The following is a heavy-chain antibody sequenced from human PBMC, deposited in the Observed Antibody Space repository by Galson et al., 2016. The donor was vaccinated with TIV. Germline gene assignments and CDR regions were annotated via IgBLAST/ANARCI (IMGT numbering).Heavy chain of an antibody. CDR3: MTDHWWELQNDY. Sequence: SGAEVTKPGGSLRLSCAASGFSFNQAWMHWVRQAPGKGLEWVGRTKSKSAGETRDYAAPVKGRFTISRDDSKNTLYLQMNSLKTEDTALYFCMTDHWWELQNDYWGQGTLVTVSA. V-gene: IGHV3-15*01. J-gene: IGHJ4*02. CDR2: TKSKSAGETR. CDR1: GFSFNQAW. D-gene: IGHD1-26*01.